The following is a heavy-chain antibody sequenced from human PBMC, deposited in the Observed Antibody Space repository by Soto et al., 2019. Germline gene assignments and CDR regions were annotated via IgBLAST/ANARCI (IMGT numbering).Heavy chain of an antibody. CDR1: GGSISSYY. CDR3: ASYHYDSSGYPAVYFDY. D-gene: IGHD3-22*01. CDR2: IYYSGST. J-gene: IGHJ4*02. Sequence: SETLSLTCTVSGGSISSYYWSWIRQPPGKGLEWIGYIYYSGSTNYNPSLKSRVTISVDTSKNQFSLKLSSVTAADTAVYYCASYHYDSSGYPAVYFDYWGQGTLVTVSS. V-gene: IGHV4-59*01.